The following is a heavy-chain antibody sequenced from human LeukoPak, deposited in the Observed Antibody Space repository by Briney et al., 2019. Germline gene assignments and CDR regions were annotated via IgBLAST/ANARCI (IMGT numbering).Heavy chain of an antibody. CDR1: GFTFSSYA. Sequence: GGSLRLSCAASGFTFSSYAMSWVRQAPGKGLEWVSAISGSGGSTYYADSVKGRFTISRDNSKNTQYLQMNSLRAEDTAVYYCARGSYNPFDYWSQGTLVTVSS. CDR2: ISGSGGST. D-gene: IGHD3-16*01. V-gene: IGHV3-23*01. CDR3: ARGSYNPFDY. J-gene: IGHJ4*02.